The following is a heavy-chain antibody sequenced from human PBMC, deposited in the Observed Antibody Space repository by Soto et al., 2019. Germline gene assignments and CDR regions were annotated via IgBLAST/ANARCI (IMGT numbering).Heavy chain of an antibody. V-gene: IGHV1-8*01. Sequence: QVQLVQSGAEVKKPGASVKVSCKASGYTFTSYDINWVRQATGQGLEWMGWMNPNSGNTGYAQKFQGRVTMTRNTSISTAYMELSSLRSEYTAVYYCARGRGYSSGWYRYYYGMDVWGQGTTVTVSS. CDR2: MNPNSGNT. CDR3: ARGRGYSSGWYRYYYGMDV. J-gene: IGHJ6*02. D-gene: IGHD6-19*01. CDR1: GYTFTSYD.